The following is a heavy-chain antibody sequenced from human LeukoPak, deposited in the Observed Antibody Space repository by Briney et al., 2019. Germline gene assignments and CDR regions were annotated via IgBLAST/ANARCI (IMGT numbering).Heavy chain of an antibody. Sequence: GESLKISCKGSGYSFSTYWIGWVRQMPGKGLEWMGIIYPDDSNTKYSPSFQGQVTISADKSITTAYLQWDSLKASDTAIYYCARLSGDVGFEYWGQGTLVTVSS. CDR3: ARLSGDVGFEY. V-gene: IGHV5-51*01. CDR1: GYSFSTYW. CDR2: IYPDDSNT. J-gene: IGHJ4*02. D-gene: IGHD7-27*01.